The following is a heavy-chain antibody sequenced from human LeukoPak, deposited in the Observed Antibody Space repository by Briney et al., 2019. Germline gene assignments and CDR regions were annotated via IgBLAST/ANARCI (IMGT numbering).Heavy chain of an antibody. V-gene: IGHV3-23*01. CDR3: AKGGNPFDAFDI. CDR2: ISGSGGST. CDR1: GFTFSSYA. J-gene: IGHJ3*02. Sequence: GGSLRLSCAASGFTFSSYAMSWVRQAPGKGLEWVSAISGSGGSTYYADSVKGRFTISRDDSKNTLYLQMNSLRAEDTAVYYCAKGGNPFDAFDIWGQGTMVTVSS. D-gene: IGHD4-23*01.